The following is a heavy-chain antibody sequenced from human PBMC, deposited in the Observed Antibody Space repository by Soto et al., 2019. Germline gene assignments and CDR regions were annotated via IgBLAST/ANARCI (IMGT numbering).Heavy chain of an antibody. D-gene: IGHD2-8*01. Sequence: SETLSLTCIVSRGSISNYFWTWIRQPPGRGLEWIGYISYSGTTNYNPSLKSRVTISVDTSKNQFSLKLRSVTAADTAVYYCARANGYFDYWGQGTLVTVSS. V-gene: IGHV4-59*08. CDR3: ARANGYFDY. CDR1: RGSISNYF. CDR2: ISYSGTT. J-gene: IGHJ4*02.